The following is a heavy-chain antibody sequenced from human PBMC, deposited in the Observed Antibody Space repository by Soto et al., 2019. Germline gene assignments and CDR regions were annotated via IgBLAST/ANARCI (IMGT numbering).Heavy chain of an antibody. CDR2: ISAYIGNT. J-gene: IGHJ4*02. D-gene: IGHD2-2*01. Sequence: QVQLVQSGAEVKKPGASVKVSCKASGYTFTSYGISWVRQAPGQGLEWMGWISAYIGNTIYAQKLQGRVTMTTATSTSTAYTDLRSLRSDDTAVYHCSLPTDQLLPIAYCGQGTLVTVSS. CDR1: GYTFTSYG. CDR3: SLPTDQLLPIAY. V-gene: IGHV1-18*01.